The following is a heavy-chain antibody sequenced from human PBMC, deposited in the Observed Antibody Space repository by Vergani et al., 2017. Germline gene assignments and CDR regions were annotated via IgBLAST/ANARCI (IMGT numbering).Heavy chain of an antibody. CDR3: AKDHSSGYYYYYYGMDV. Sequence: QVQLVEPGGGVVQPGRSLRLSCAASGFTFSSYGMHWVRQAPGKGLEWVAVISYDGSNKYYADSVKGRFTISRDNSKNTLYLQMNSLRAEDTAVYYCAKDHSSGYYYYYYGMDVWGQGTTVTVSS. V-gene: IGHV3-30*18. D-gene: IGHD6-19*01. CDR1: GFTFSSYG. J-gene: IGHJ6*02. CDR2: ISYDGSNK.